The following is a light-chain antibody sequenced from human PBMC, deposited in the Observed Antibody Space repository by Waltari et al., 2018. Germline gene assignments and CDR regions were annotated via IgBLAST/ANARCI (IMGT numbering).Light chain of an antibody. CDR3: HSVDTNNQWI. CDR2: EDN. Sequence: NFMLTQPHSVSGSPGKTVTISCTRTSGSIASNYVQWYQLRPGSAPSTVIFEDNRRPSGVSDRFSGSIDTSSNSASLTISGLQTEDEADYYCHSVDTNNQWIFGGGT. V-gene: IGLV6-57*03. CDR1: SGSIASNY. J-gene: IGLJ2*01.